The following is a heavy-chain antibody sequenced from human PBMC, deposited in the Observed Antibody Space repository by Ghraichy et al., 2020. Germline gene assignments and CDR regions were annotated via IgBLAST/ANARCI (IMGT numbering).Heavy chain of an antibody. CDR3: ARLARRGPFISYYYHGLDV. D-gene: IGHD1-14*01. CDR2: IYYSGST. J-gene: IGHJ6*02. CDR1: GGSITNSRYY. Sequence: SETLSLTCTVSGGSITNSRYYWGWIRQPPEKGLEWIGNIYYSGSTYYNPSLKSRITISVDTSKNQFSLKLNSVTAADTAVYYCARLARRGPFISYYYHGLDVWGQGTTVTVSS. V-gene: IGHV4-39*01.